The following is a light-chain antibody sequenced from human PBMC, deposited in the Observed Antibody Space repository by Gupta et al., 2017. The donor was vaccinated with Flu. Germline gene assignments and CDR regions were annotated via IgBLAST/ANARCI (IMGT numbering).Light chain of an antibody. CDR2: EGS. J-gene: IGLJ1*01. V-gene: IGLV2-23*01. CDR1: SSNVGYYNF. CDR3: CSYAHTSILV. Sequence: QSALTQPASVSGSPRQSITISCPGTSSNVGYYNFVSWYQQHPGKAPKLMIYEGSKRPSGISNRFSGSKSGNTASLTISGLQAEDEADYYCCSYAHTSILVFGSGTKVAVL.